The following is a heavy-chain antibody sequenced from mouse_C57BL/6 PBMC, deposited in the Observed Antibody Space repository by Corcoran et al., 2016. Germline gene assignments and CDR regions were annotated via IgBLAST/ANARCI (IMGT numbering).Heavy chain of an antibody. Sequence: EVQLQQSGPELVKPGASVKISCKASGYTFTDYYMNWVQQSHGKSLEWMGDINPNNGGTSYNQKFKGKATLTVDKSSSTAYMELRSLASEDSAVYYCARKSYYSTSFDYWGQGTTFAVSS. D-gene: IGHD2-5*01. V-gene: IGHV1-26*01. J-gene: IGHJ2*01. CDR3: ARKSYYSTSFDY. CDR2: INPNNGGT. CDR1: GYTFTDYY.